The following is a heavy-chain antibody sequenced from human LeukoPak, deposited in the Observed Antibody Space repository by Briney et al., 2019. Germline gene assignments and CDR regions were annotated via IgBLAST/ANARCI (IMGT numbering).Heavy chain of an antibody. CDR2: INPNIGGT. D-gene: IGHD5-18*01. Sequence: GASVKVSCKASGYTFTGYYMHWVRQAPGQGLEWMGRINPNIGGTNYAQKFQGRVTMTRDTSISTAYMELSRLRSDDTAVYYCATLGRGYSPNPWGQGTLVTVSS. CDR3: ATLGRGYSPNP. CDR1: GYTFTGYY. V-gene: IGHV1-2*06. J-gene: IGHJ5*02.